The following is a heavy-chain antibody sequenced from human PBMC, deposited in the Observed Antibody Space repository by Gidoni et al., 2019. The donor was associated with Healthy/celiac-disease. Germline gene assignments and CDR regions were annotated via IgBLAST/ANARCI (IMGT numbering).Heavy chain of an antibody. Sequence: EVQLVQSGAEVKTPGVSLRISCKGSGYRFTRYWISWVRQMPGKGLEWMGRIDPSDSYTNYSPSFQGHVTISADKSISTAYLQWSSLKASDTAMYYCATYTYCGGDCYQLDAFDIWGQGTMVTVSS. D-gene: IGHD2-21*02. CDR2: IDPSDSYT. CDR3: ATYTYCGGDCYQLDAFDI. V-gene: IGHV5-10-1*03. CDR1: GYRFTRYW. J-gene: IGHJ3*02.